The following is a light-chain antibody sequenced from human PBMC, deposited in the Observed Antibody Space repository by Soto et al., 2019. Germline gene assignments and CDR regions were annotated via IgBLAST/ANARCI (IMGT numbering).Light chain of an antibody. V-gene: IGKV1-5*01. CDR1: QGISNE. CDR3: QQYSVYWT. Sequence: DIQMTQSPSTLSASVGDRVTITCRASQGISNELGWYQQRPGKAPKVLIYDASSWAGGVPSRFTGSGSGTEFTLTINSLQPDDFATYYCQQYSVYWTFGQGTKVDI. J-gene: IGKJ1*01. CDR2: DAS.